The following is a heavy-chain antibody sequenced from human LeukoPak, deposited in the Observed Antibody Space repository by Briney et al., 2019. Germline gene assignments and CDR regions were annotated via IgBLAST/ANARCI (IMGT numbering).Heavy chain of an antibody. CDR2: ISPYNGYT. CDR3: AKDHLAYCGGDCFSDH. J-gene: IGHJ5*02. CDR1: GYTFNSYG. Sequence: GASVKVSCKASGYTFNSYGISWVRQAPGQGLEWMGWISPYNGYTNYAQKVQGRVTMTTDTSTTTVYMKLRSLRSDDTAVYYCAKDHLAYCGGDCFSDHWGQGTLVTVSS. D-gene: IGHD2-21*02. V-gene: IGHV1-18*01.